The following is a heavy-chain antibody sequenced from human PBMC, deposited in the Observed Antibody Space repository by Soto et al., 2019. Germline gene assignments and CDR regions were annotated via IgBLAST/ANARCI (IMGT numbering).Heavy chain of an antibody. CDR1: GFTVSSNY. CDR3: AREGGGNSIGAMDV. J-gene: IGHJ6*02. D-gene: IGHD2-21*02. V-gene: IGHV3-53*01. CDR2: IYSGGST. Sequence: SLRLSCAASGFTVSSNYMSWVRQAPGRGLEWVSVIYSGGSTYYADSVKGRFTISRDNSKNTLYLQMNSLRAEDTAVYYCAREGGGNSIGAMDVWGQGTTVTVSS.